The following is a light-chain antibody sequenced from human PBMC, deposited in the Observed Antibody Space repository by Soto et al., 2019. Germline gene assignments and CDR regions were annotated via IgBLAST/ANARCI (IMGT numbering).Light chain of an antibody. J-gene: IGLJ1*01. CDR3: SSYAGINNLGV. CDR1: SSDVGGYKY. Sequence: QSALTQAPSGSGSPGQSVTISCTGTSSDVGGYKYVSWYQQHPGKAPKLMIFEVNKRPSGVPDRFSGSKSGNTASLTVSGLQAEDEADYYCSSYAGINNLGVFGTGTKVTVL. CDR2: EVN. V-gene: IGLV2-8*01.